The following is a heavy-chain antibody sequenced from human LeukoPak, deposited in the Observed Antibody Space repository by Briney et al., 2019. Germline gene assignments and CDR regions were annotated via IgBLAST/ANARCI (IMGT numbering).Heavy chain of an antibody. V-gene: IGHV4-61*02. CDR3: ARAGGGYPYYFDY. J-gene: IGHJ4*02. D-gene: IGHD5-18*01. CDR2: IYTSGTT. CDR1: GGSISSGSYY. Sequence: PSETLSLTCSVSGGSISSGSYYWTWIRQPAGEGLEWIGRIYTSGTTNYSPSLKRRLTISLDTSKNQFSLKLTSVTAADTAVYFCARAGGGYPYYFDYWGQGTLVTVSS.